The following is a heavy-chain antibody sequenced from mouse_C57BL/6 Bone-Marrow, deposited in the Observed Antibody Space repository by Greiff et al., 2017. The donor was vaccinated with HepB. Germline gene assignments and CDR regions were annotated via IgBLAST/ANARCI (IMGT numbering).Heavy chain of an antibody. V-gene: IGHV1-50*01. J-gene: IGHJ3*01. CDR1: GYTFTSYW. Sequence: VQLQQPGAELVKPGASVKLSCKASGYTFTSYWMQWVKQRPGQGLEWIGEIDPSDSYTNYNQKFKGKATLTVDTSASTAYMQLSSLTSEDSAVYYCARSLGGYHGRFAYWGQGTLVTVSA. CDR3: ARSLGGYHGRFAY. CDR2: IDPSDSYT. D-gene: IGHD1-1*02.